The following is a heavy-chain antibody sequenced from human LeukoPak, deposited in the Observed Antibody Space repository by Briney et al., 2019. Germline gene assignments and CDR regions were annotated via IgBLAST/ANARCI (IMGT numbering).Heavy chain of an antibody. CDR2: ISRSSSTM. Sequence: GGSLRLSCVASGFSFSTYSMNWVRQAPGKGLEWVSYISRSSSTMYYADSVKGRFTISRDNAKNSLYLQMNSLRDEDTAVYYCARTGDSTGYYVWLDPWGQGTLVTVSS. J-gene: IGHJ5*02. V-gene: IGHV3-48*02. CDR1: GFSFSTYS. CDR3: ARTGDSTGYYVWLDP. D-gene: IGHD6-19*01.